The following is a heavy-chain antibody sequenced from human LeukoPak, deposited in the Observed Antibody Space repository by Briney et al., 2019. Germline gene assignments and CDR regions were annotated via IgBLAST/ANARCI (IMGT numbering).Heavy chain of an antibody. CDR3: VRYFEY. D-gene: IGHD3-10*01. J-gene: IGHJ4*02. V-gene: IGHV3-21*01. CDR1: GFTFSDYR. CDR2: ISESGTNI. Sequence: GGSLRLSCAASGFTFSDYRMNWVRQAPGKGLEWVSSISESGTNIYYADSVKGRFTISRDNAKNSLYLQMNSLRAEDTAVYFCVRYFEYWGQGTLVTVSS.